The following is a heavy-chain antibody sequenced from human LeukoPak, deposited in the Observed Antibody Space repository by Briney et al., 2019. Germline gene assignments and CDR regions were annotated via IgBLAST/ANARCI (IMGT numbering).Heavy chain of an antibody. D-gene: IGHD4-17*01. J-gene: IGHJ4*02. Sequence: PSETLSLTCTVSGGSVSSGGYYWTWIRQHPGEGLEWIGYIYYNGNTYYNPSLKSRVTISGETSKNQFSLRLSSVTAADMAVYYCARTDDYGVQRHGYWGQGTLVTVSS. CDR1: GGSVSSGGYY. CDR3: ARTDDYGVQRHGY. V-gene: IGHV4-31*03. CDR2: IYYNGNT.